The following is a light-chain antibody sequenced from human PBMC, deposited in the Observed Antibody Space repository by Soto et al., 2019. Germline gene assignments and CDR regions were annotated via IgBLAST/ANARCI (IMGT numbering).Light chain of an antibody. CDR1: QSVSSSY. Sequence: EIVVTQSPGTLSLSPGERATLSCRASQSVSSSYLAWYQHKPGQAPRLLIYGASSRATAIPDRSGGSRSGTDFTLAIRRLEPEGLAVYYCQQYGSSPHTFGQGTQLEIK. CDR2: GAS. J-gene: IGKJ2*01. CDR3: QQYGSSPHT. V-gene: IGKV3-20*01.